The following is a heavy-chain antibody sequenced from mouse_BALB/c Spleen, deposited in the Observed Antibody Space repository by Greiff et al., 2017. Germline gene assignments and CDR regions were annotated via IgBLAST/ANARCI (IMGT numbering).Heavy chain of an antibody. CDR3: ARGHYYGYY. D-gene: IGHD1-2*01. CDR1: GFTFSSYG. J-gene: IGHJ2*01. V-gene: IGHV5-6-3*01. CDR2: INSNGGST. Sequence: EVNLVESGGGLVQPGGSLKLSCAASGFTFSSYGMSWVRQTPDKRLELVATINSNGGSTYYPDSVKGRFTISRDNAKNTLYLQMSSLKSEDTAMYYCARGHYYGYYWGQGTTLTVSA.